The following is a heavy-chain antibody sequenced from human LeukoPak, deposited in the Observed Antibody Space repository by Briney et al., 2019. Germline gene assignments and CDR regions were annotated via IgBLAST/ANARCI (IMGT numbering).Heavy chain of an antibody. CDR2: IYYSGST. CDR1: GGSISSSSYY. CDR3: ACIYSYGYYFDY. Sequence: SETLSLTCTVSGGSISSSSYYWGWIRQPPGTGLEWIGSIYYSGSTYYNPSLKSRVTISVDTSKNQFSLKLSSVTAADTAVYYCACIYSYGYYFDYWGQGTLVTVSS. V-gene: IGHV4-39*01. D-gene: IGHD5-18*01. J-gene: IGHJ4*02.